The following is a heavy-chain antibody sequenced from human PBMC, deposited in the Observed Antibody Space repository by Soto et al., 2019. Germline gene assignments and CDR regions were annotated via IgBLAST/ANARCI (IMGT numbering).Heavy chain of an antibody. CDR3: TKYDSSGWYYFDY. V-gene: IGHV4-4*02. Sequence: SETLSLTCAVSGGSISSSNWWSWVRQPPGKGLEWIGEIYHSGSTNYNPSLKSRVTISVDNSKNTLYLQMNSLRAEDTAVYYCTKYDSSGWYYFDYWGQGTLVTVSS. CDR1: GGSISSSNW. D-gene: IGHD6-19*01. CDR2: IYHSGST. J-gene: IGHJ4*02.